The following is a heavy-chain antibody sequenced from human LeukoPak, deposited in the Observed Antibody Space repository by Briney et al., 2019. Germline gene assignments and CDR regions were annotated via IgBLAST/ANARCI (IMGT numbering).Heavy chain of an antibody. CDR3: TTDKFSSGWYGGFDS. Sequence: GGSLRLSCAASGLTVGNAWMSWVRQAPGKGLEWVGRIKSNSAGGATDFAATVKGRFAMSRDNSKNILFLQMNSLESEDTGMYYCTTDKFSSGWYGGFDSWGQGTLVTVSS. CDR2: IKSNSAGGAT. D-gene: IGHD6-19*01. J-gene: IGHJ5*02. V-gene: IGHV3-15*01. CDR1: GLTVGNAW.